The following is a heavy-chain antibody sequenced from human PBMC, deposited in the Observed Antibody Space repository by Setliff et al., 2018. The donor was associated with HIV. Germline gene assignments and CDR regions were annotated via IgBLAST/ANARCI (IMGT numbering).Heavy chain of an antibody. Sequence: ASVKVSCKASGYTFTSYPMHWVRQAPGQGLEWMGVINTSGGSAGYAEKFRGRVTMTRDTSTSTVYMDLRNLRSEDTAVYYCARNQGDSSGWYAGDYWGHGTLSPS. CDR1: GYTFTSYP. CDR3: ARNQGDSSGWYAGDY. D-gene: IGHD6-19*01. V-gene: IGHV1-46*01. J-gene: IGHJ4*01. CDR2: INTSGGSA.